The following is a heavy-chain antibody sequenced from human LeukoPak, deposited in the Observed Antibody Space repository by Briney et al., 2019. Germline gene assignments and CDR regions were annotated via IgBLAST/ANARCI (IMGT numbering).Heavy chain of an antibody. V-gene: IGHV4-59*01. CDR2: IYFSGDT. CDR1: GGPISSYY. Sequence: SETLSLTCTVSGGPISSYYWSWIRQPPGKGLEWIGYIYFSGDTNCNPSLKSRVTMSVDMSKNRFSLRLSSVTAADTAVYYCARASGLVPAYYYFDYWGQGTLVTVSS. J-gene: IGHJ4*02. CDR3: ARASGLVPAYYYFDY. D-gene: IGHD2-21*01.